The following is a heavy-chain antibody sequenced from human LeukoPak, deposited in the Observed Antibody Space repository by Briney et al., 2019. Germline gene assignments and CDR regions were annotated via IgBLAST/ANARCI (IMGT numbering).Heavy chain of an antibody. V-gene: IGHV1-46*01. Sequence: ASVNVSCKATGYIFTYYYIHGVRQASGRGLAWMGMSNPSGGSTSYVQQLRGRVTMSRDMAASTVYKELSSLRSEDTAVYYGARSSGAKPDAFDIWCQGTMATVSS. CDR3: ARSSGAKPDAFDI. CDR2: SNPSGGST. J-gene: IGHJ3*02. D-gene: IGHD4-17*01. CDR1: GYIFTYYY.